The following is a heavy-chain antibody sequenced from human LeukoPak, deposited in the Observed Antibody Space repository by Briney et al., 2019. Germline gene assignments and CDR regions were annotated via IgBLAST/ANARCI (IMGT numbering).Heavy chain of an antibody. J-gene: IGHJ4*02. Sequence: SETLSLTCTVSGGSISSSSYYWGWIRQPPGKGLEWIGSIYYSGSTYYNPSLKSRVTISVDTSKNQFSLKLSSVTAADTAVYYCASLDYDILTAQGNYWGQGTLVTVSS. V-gene: IGHV4-39*01. D-gene: IGHD3-9*01. CDR3: ASLDYDILTAQGNY. CDR2: IYYSGST. CDR1: GGSISSSSYY.